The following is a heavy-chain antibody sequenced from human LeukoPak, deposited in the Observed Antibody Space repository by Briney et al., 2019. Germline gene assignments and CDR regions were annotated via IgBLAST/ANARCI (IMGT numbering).Heavy chain of an antibody. CDR2: INPNSGDP. J-gene: IGHJ6*03. CDR3: ARSARHCNNGVCFTDYYIDL. Sequence: EASVKVSCKTSGYTFSDSYIHWVRQAPGQGLEWMRRINPNSGDPNYPQKFQGRVTMTRDTSISTAYMEMSSLTSDDTAVYYCARSARHCNNGVCFTDYYIDLWGKGTRSLSP. D-gene: IGHD2-8*01. V-gene: IGHV1-2*06. CDR1: GYTFSDSY.